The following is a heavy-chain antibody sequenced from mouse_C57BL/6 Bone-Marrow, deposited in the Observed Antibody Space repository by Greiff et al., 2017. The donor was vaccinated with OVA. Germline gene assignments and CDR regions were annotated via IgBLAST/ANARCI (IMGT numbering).Heavy chain of an antibody. CDR1: GFSLTSYG. CDR3: ARNLGYGSSQYYFDY. Sequence: QVQLQQSGPGLVQPSQTLSITCTVSGFSLTSYGVHWVRQSPGKGLEWLGVIWSGGSTDYNAAFIYRQGIRTADSKSQVFVKMNSLQADDTAIDYCARNLGYGSSQYYFDYWGQGTTLTVSS. CDR2: IWSGGST. V-gene: IGHV2-2*01. J-gene: IGHJ2*01. D-gene: IGHD1-1*01.